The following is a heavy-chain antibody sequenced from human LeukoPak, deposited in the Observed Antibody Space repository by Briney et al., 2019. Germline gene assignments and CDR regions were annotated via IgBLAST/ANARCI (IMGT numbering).Heavy chain of an antibody. J-gene: IGHJ4*02. D-gene: IGHD3-10*01. Sequence: GGSLRLSCAGSGFMFSSYSINWVRQAPGRGLEWVSSISSTSSHISYTASVKGRFTISRDNTKKSASLRMSRLSPEDTALYSCARDVSGSGSGYLDSWGQGTLVIVSS. V-gene: IGHV3-21*01. CDR1: GFMFSSYS. CDR2: ISSTSSHI. CDR3: ARDVSGSGSGYLDS.